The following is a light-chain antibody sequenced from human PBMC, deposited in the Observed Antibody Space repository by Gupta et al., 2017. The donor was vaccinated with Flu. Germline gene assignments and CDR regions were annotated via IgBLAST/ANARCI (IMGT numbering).Light chain of an antibody. CDR3: QQVNSAAFT. J-gene: IGKJ3*01. Sequence: DIQLTQSPSFLSASVGDRVSITCRASQGISTYLAWYQQKPGKAPKLLIYAASSLQSEVPARFSGSGSGTEFTLTISSLQPEDFATYYCQQVNSAAFTFGHGTRLDMK. V-gene: IGKV1-9*01. CDR1: QGISTY. CDR2: AAS.